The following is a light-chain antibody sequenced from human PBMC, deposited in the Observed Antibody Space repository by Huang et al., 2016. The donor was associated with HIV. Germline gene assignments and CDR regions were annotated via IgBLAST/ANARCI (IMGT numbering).Light chain of an antibody. Sequence: EIVLTQSPATLSLSPGERPTLPCRASQSRSSYLAWYQKKPGQAPRLLIYDASNRATGIPAKFSGSGSGTDFTLTISSLEPEDFAVYYCQRRSNWPPVFTFGPGTKVDIK. J-gene: IGKJ3*01. CDR2: DAS. CDR3: QRRSNWPPVFT. V-gene: IGKV3-11*01. CDR1: QSRSSY.